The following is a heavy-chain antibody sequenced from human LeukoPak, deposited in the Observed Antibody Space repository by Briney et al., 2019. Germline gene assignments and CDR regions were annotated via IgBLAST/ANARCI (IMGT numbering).Heavy chain of an antibody. D-gene: IGHD3-3*01. CDR3: AKDDPNYDFWSGYPLGP. CDR1: GFTFSTYA. Sequence: GGSLRLSCAASGFTFSTYAMSWVRQAPGKGLEWVSAISGSGGSTYYADSVKGRFTISRDNSKNTMYLQMNSLRAEDTALYYCAKDDPNYDFWSGYPLGPWGQGTLVTVSS. J-gene: IGHJ5*02. CDR2: ISGSGGST. V-gene: IGHV3-23*01.